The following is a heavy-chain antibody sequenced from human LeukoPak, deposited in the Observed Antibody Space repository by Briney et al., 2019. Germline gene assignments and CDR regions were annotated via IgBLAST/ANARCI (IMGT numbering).Heavy chain of an antibody. D-gene: IGHD3-22*01. CDR1: GSRFTSYW. V-gene: IGHV5-51*01. Sequence: RGESLQISCKGSGSRFTSYWIGWVRPLPGKGLEWMGIIYPGDSDTRYSPSFQGQVTISADKSISTAYLQWSSLKASDTAMYYCARHIGVNYYDSSGYPTRFDPWGQGTLVTVSS. CDR3: ARHIGVNYYDSSGYPTRFDP. J-gene: IGHJ5*02. CDR2: IYPGDSDT.